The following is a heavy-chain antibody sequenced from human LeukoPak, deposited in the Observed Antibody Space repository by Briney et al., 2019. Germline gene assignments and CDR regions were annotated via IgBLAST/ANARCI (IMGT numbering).Heavy chain of an antibody. CDR1: GFTFSDYY. Sequence: RGSLRLSCAASGFTFSDYYMSWIRQAPGKGLEWGSYISSSISYTNYAATVKGRFTISRDNAKNSLYLQMNSLRAEDTAVYYCARDVDDYGSGSPPDYWGQGTLVTVSS. V-gene: IGHV3-11*05. J-gene: IGHJ4*02. CDR3: ARDVDDYGSGSPPDY. D-gene: IGHD3-10*01. CDR2: ISSSISYT.